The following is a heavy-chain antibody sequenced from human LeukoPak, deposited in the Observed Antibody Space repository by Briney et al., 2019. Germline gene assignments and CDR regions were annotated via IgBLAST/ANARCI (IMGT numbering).Heavy chain of an antibody. CDR3: AREDYYGSGSSI. CDR2: INHSGST. Sequence: PSETLSLTCAVYGGSFSGYYWSWIRQPPGKGLEWIGEINHSGSTNYNPSLKSRVAISVDTSKNQFSLKLSSVTAADTAVYYCAREDYYGSGSSIWGQGTMVTVSS. CDR1: GGSFSGYY. D-gene: IGHD3-10*01. J-gene: IGHJ3*02. V-gene: IGHV4-34*01.